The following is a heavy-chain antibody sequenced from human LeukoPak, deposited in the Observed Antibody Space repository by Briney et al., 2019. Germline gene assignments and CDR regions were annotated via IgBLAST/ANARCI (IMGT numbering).Heavy chain of an antibody. V-gene: IGHV1-69*13. Sequence: SVKVSCKASGGTFSSYAISWARQAPGQGLEWMGGIIPIFGTANYAQKFQGRVTITADESTSTAYMELSSLRSEDTAVYYCARFIDIVVVPAALGWFDPWGQGTLVTVSS. CDR1: GGTFSSYA. D-gene: IGHD2-2*01. CDR3: ARFIDIVVVPAALGWFDP. J-gene: IGHJ5*02. CDR2: IIPIFGTA.